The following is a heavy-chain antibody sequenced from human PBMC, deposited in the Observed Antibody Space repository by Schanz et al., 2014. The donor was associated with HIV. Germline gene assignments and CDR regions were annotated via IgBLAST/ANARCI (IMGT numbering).Heavy chain of an antibody. D-gene: IGHD6-19*01. CDR3: ASGRRSGIGWRMDV. CDR1: GYPFTSYA. Sequence: QIQLVQSGAEMKKPGASVRVSCKTSGYPFTSYAISWLRQAPGQGPEWMGWINPHNGNTNSAQKFQGRVTMTTDTSTSTAYMELRSLRSDDSAVYYCASGRRSGIGWRMDVWGQGTTVSVSS. J-gene: IGHJ6*02. V-gene: IGHV1-18*01. CDR2: INPHNGNT.